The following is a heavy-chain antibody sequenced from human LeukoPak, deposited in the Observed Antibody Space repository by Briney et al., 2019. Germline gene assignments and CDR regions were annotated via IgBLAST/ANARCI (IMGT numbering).Heavy chain of an antibody. V-gene: IGHV4-4*07. CDR3: ARAAGAAGGQYFDY. J-gene: IGHJ4*02. Sequence: SETLSLTCTVSGGSISGYYWSWIRPPAGQGLEWIGRIYSNGDTRYNPSLKSRVTMSVDTSKNQLTLRLGPVTAADTAVYYCARAAGAAGGQYFDYWGQGTLVTVSS. CDR2: IYSNGDT. CDR1: GGSISGYY. D-gene: IGHD6-13*01.